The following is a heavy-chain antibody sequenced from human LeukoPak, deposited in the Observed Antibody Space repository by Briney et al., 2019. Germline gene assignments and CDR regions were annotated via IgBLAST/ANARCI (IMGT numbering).Heavy chain of an antibody. V-gene: IGHV4-34*01. CDR3: ARVKDSGSYSWNFDY. Sequence: GSLRLSCADSGFTFSTYIMNWARQPPGKGLEWIGEINHSGSTNYNPSLKSRVTISVDTSKNQFSLKLSSVTAADTAVYYCARVKDSGSYSWNFDYWGQGTLVIVSS. CDR2: INHSGST. J-gene: IGHJ4*02. CDR1: GFTFSTYI. D-gene: IGHD1-26*01.